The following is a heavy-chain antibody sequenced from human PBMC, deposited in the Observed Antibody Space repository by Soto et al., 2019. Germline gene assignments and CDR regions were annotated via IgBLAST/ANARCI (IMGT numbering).Heavy chain of an antibody. D-gene: IGHD5-12*01. CDR1: GGSVSSGNYY. Sequence: LSLTCSVSGGSVSSGNYYWSWIRQAPGKGLEWVSYISSSGSTIYYADAVKGRFTISRDNAKNSLYLQMNSLRAEDTAVYYCARMAPPIDYWGQGTLVTVSS. CDR3: ARMAPPIDY. V-gene: IGHV3-11*01. J-gene: IGHJ4*02. CDR2: ISSSGSTI.